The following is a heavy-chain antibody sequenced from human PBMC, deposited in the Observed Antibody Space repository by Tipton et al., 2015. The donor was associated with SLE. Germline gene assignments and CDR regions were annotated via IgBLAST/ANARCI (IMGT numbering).Heavy chain of an antibody. CDR3: ARLKYYGLGTYHS. CDR1: GGSISGSNSF. V-gene: IGHV4-39*02. D-gene: IGHD3-10*01. J-gene: IGHJ5*02. CDR2: ISSSGST. Sequence: TLSLTCSVSGGSISGSNSFWGWVRQPPGKGLEWIATISSSGSTHYNPSLESRITISVDTPNTHFSLMMNSVTAADTSVYYCARLKYYGLGTYHSWDLGTLLAVSS.